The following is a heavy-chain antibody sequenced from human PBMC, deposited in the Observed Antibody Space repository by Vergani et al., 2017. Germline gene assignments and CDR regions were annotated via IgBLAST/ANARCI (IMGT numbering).Heavy chain of an antibody. J-gene: IGHJ4*02. CDR2: ISGSGGFT. CDR3: AKDNVPGYYDSSGYCDY. Sequence: EVQLLESGGDLVQPGGSLRLSCAASGFTFIMHAMSWVRQAPGKGLEWVSGISGSGGFTYYADSVKGRFTISRDNSKNTMFLQMNNLRAEDTAVYYCAKDNVPGYYDSSGYCDYWGQGTLVTVSS. CDR1: GFTFIMHA. V-gene: IGHV3-23*01. D-gene: IGHD3-22*01.